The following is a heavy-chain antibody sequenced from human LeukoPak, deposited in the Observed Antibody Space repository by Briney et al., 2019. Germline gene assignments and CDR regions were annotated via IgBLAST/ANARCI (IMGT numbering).Heavy chain of an antibody. V-gene: IGHV3-23*01. D-gene: IGHD3-9*01. CDR3: AKGPGYYDILTGCDY. J-gene: IGHJ4*02. CDR2: ISGSGGST. Sequence: GGSLRLSCAASGFTFSSYAMSWVRQAPGKGLEWVSAISGSGGSTYYADSVKGRFTISRDNSKNTLYLQMNSLRAEDTAVYYCAKGPGYYDILTGCDYWGQGTLVTVSS. CDR1: GFTFSSYA.